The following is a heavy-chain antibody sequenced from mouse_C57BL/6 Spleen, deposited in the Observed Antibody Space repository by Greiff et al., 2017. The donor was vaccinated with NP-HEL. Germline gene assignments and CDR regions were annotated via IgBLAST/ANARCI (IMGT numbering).Heavy chain of an antibody. D-gene: IGHD2-3*01. CDR3: TTHGYYRVNG. CDR2: IDPENGDT. V-gene: IGHV14-4*01. Sequence: EVQLQQSGAELVRPGASVKLSCTASGFNIKDDYMHWVKQRPEQGLEWIGWIDPENGDTEYASKFQGKATITADTSSNTAYLQLSSLTSEDTAVYYCTTHGYYRVNGWGQGTLVTVSA. CDR1: GFNIKDDY. J-gene: IGHJ3*01.